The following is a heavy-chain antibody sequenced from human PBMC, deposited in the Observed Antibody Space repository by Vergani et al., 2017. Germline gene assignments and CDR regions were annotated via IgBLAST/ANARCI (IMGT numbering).Heavy chain of an antibody. CDR3: AKDISGWPEYYYYYYGMDV. CDR2: IIPNSGGT. V-gene: IGHV1-2*02. J-gene: IGHJ6*02. D-gene: IGHD6-19*01. Sequence: QVQLVQSGAEVKKPGSSVKVSCKASGGTFSSYAISWVRQAPGQGLEWMGGIIPNSGGTNYAQKFQGRVTMTRDTSISTAYMELSRLRSDDTAVYYCAKDISGWPEYYYYYYGMDVWGQGTTVTVSS. CDR1: GGTFSSYA.